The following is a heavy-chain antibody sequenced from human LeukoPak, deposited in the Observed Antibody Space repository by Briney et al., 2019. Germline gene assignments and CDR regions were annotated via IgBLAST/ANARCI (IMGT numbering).Heavy chain of an antibody. J-gene: IGHJ6*02. CDR1: GFTFSSYG. CDR3: AKPDGMDV. D-gene: IGHD1-14*01. Sequence: GRSLRLSCAASGFTFSSYGMHWVRQAPGKGLEWVAVISYDGSNKYYADSVKGRFTISRDNSKNTLYLQINSLRAEDTAVYYCAKPDGMDVWGQGTTVTVSS. V-gene: IGHV3-30*18. CDR2: ISYDGSNK.